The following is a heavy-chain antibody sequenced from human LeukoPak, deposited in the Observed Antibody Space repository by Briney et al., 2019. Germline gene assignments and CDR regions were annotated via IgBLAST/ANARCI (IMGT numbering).Heavy chain of an antibody. CDR3: ARDVPYCGGDCYSDY. CDR2: IIPILGIA. CDR1: GGTFSSYA. V-gene: IGHV1-69*04. J-gene: IGHJ4*02. Sequence: GASVKVSCKASGGTFSSYAISWVRPAPGQGLEWMGRIIPILGIANYAQKFQGRVTITADKSTSTAYMELSSLRSEDTAVYYCARDVPYCGGDCYSDYWGQGTLVTVSS. D-gene: IGHD2-21*02.